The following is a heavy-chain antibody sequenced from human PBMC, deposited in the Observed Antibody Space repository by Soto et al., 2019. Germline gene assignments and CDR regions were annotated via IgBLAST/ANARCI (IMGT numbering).Heavy chain of an antibody. Sequence: SETLSLSCTVSGGSISSYYWSWIRQPPGKGLEWIGYIYYSGSTNYNPSLKSRVTISVDTSKNQFSLKLSSVTAADTAVYYCARIPDYDFWSGYPKIGYYYYYMDVWGKGTTVTVSS. V-gene: IGHV4-59*08. CDR3: ARIPDYDFWSGYPKIGYYYYYMDV. J-gene: IGHJ6*03. D-gene: IGHD3-3*01. CDR1: GGSISSYY. CDR2: IYYSGST.